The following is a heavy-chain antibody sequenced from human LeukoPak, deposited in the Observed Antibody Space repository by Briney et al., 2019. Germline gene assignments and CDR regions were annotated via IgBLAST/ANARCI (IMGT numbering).Heavy chain of an antibody. D-gene: IGHD3-9*01. CDR1: GFTFDDYA. CDR3: AKGAYDSTATFDY. V-gene: IGHV3-23*01. J-gene: IGHJ4*02. CDR2: ISGSGGST. Sequence: GGSLRLSCAASGFTFDDYAMSWVRQAPGKGLEWVSAISGSGGSTYYADSVKGRFTISRDNSKNTLYLQMNSLRAEDTAVYYCAKGAYDSTATFDYWGQGTLVTVSS.